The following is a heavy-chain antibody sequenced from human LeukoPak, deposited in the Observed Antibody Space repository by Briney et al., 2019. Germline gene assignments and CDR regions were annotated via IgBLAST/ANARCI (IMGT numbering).Heavy chain of an antibody. CDR2: ISSSSSYI. V-gene: IGHV3-21*04. CDR3: ARLTYYYDSSGYYLFDY. J-gene: IGHJ4*02. CDR1: GFTFSSYS. D-gene: IGHD3-22*01. Sequence: GGSLRLSCAASGFTFSSYSMNWVRQAPGKGLEWVSSISSSSSYIYYADSVKARFTISRDNAKNSLYLQMNSLRAEDTAVYHCARLTYYYDSSGYYLFDYWGQGTLVTVSS.